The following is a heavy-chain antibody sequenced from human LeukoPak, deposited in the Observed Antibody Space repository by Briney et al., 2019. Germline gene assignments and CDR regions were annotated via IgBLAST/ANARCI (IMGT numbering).Heavy chain of an antibody. Sequence: PSETLSLTCTGSGGSIIRYYWSWIRQPAGKGLEGIGRIYTSGSTNYNPSLKSRVTISVDKANNQFSLKLSSVTAADTAVYYCARDEPYYYDSSGYYTYYFDYWGQGTLVSVSS. CDR2: IYTSGST. V-gene: IGHV4-4*07. D-gene: IGHD3-22*01. CDR3: ARDEPYYYDSSGYYTYYFDY. J-gene: IGHJ4*02. CDR1: GGSIIRYY.